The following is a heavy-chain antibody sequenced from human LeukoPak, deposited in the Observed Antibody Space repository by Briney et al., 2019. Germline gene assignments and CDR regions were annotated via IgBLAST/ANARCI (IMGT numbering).Heavy chain of an antibody. CDR3: ARDFASGWSYFDY. J-gene: IGHJ4*02. CDR2: ISSGSTYI. D-gene: IGHD6-19*01. CDR1: GFTFSTYP. V-gene: IGHV3-21*06. Sequence: GGSLRLSCAASGFTFSTYPMNWVRQAPGKGLEWISSISSGSTYIYYADSMKGRFTISRDNAKNALYLQMNSLRAEDTAVYYCARDFASGWSYFDYWGQGTPVTVSS.